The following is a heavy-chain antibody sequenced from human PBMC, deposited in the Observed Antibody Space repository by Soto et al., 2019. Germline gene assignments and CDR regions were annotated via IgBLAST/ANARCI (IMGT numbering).Heavy chain of an antibody. V-gene: IGHV4-31*03. D-gene: IGHD4-17*01. J-gene: IGHJ4*02. Sequence: PSETLSLTCTVSGGSISSGGYYWSWIRQLPGKGLEWIGYIYYSGSTYYNPSLKRRVTISVDTSNNQFSLKLSSVTAADTALYYCARAPPPTVITVYYFDYWGQGTLITVSS. CDR3: ARAPPPTVITVYYFDY. CDR1: GGSISSGGYY. CDR2: IYYSGST.